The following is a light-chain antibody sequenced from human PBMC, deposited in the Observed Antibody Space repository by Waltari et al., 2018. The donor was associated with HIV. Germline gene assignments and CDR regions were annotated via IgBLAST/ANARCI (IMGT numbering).Light chain of an antibody. Sequence: QSALTQPPSVSAAPGQRVTISCPGNRPNTGAGAFVHRYQHLQGTAPKLLVYSDINRPSGVPDRFSGSKSGTSASLVITGLQAEDEADYYCQSYDSSLRASVFGGGTKLTVL. J-gene: IGLJ2*01. V-gene: IGLV1-40*01. CDR2: SDI. CDR1: RPNTGAGAF. CDR3: QSYDSSLRASV.